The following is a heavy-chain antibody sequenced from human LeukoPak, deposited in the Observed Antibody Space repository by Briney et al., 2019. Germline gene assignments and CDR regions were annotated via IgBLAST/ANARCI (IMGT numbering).Heavy chain of an antibody. V-gene: IGHV3-30*04. Sequence: GGSLRLSCAASGFTFSSYAMHWVRQAPGKGLEWVAVISYDGSNKYYADSVKGRFTISRDNSKNTLYLQMNSLRAEDTAVYYCAKDHLVVGYYYGSGSLDYWGQGTLVTVSS. CDR1: GFTFSSYA. CDR2: ISYDGSNK. D-gene: IGHD3-10*01. CDR3: AKDHLVVGYYYGSGSLDY. J-gene: IGHJ4*02.